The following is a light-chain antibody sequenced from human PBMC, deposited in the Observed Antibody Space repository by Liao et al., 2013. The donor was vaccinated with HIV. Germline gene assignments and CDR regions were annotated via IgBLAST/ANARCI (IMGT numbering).Light chain of an antibody. CDR2: EDS. CDR3: QAWDSSTGV. Sequence: SYELTQPPSVSVSPGQTATITCSGDDLGDRYACWYQHKPGQSPVLVMYEDSKRPSGIPERFSGSSSGDTATLTISGTQTVDEADYYCQAWDSSTGVFGTGTKVTVL. V-gene: IGLV3-1*01. CDR1: DLGDRY. J-gene: IGLJ1*01.